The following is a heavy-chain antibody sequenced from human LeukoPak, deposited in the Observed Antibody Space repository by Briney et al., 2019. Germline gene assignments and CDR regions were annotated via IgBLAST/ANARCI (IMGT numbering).Heavy chain of an antibody. J-gene: IGHJ4*02. Sequence: GASLRLSCAASGFTFSSYAMSWVRQAPGKGLEWVSAISGSGGSTYYADSVKGRFTISRDNSKNSLYLQMNSLRAEDTAVYYCAKAFGWNWSSTSCWGQGTLVTVSS. V-gene: IGHV3-23*01. CDR2: ISGSGGST. CDR3: AKAFGWNWSSTSC. CDR1: GFTFSSYA. D-gene: IGHD2-2*01.